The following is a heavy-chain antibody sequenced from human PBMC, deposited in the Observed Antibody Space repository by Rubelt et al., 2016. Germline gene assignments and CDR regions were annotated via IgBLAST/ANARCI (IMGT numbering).Heavy chain of an antibody. J-gene: IGHJ3*02. CDR2: IKQAGSEK. D-gene: IGHD6-13*01. V-gene: IGHV3-7*03. CDR1: GFTFSSYW. CDR3: ARDLGSDSSSFGAFDI. Sequence: EVQLVESGGGLVQPGGSLRLSCEASGFTFSSYWMSWVRQAPGKGLGWVANIKQAGSEKYYVDSVKGRFTISRDNAKNPLYLQMNSLRAEDTAVYYCARDLGSDSSSFGAFDIWGQGTMVTVSS.